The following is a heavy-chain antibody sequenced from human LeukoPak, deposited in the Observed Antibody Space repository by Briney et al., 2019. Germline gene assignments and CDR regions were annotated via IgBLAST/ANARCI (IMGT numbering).Heavy chain of an antibody. V-gene: IGHV3-23*01. CDR2: ISGSGGST. J-gene: IGHJ4*02. CDR1: GFTFSSYA. D-gene: IGHD3-3*01. CDR3: AKGLYDFWSGYQYYFDY. Sequence: GGSLRLSCAAYGFTFSSYAMSCVRQAPGKGLEWVSAISGSGGSTYYADSVKGRFTISRDNSKNTLYLQMNSLRAEDTAVYYCAKGLYDFWSGYQYYFDYWGQGTLVTVSS.